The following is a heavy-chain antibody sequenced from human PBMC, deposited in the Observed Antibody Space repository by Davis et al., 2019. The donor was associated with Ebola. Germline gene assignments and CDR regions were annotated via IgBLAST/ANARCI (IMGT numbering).Heavy chain of an antibody. CDR1: GFTFSSYS. CDR3: TTKPYYDFWSGYYSY. Sequence: GGSLRLSCAASGFTFSSYSMNWVRQAPGKGLEWVSSISSSSSYIYYADSVKGRFTISRDNAKNSLYLQMNSLKTEDTAVYYCTTKPYYDFWSGYYSYWGQGTLVTVSS. D-gene: IGHD3-3*01. V-gene: IGHV3-21*03. CDR2: ISSSSSYI. J-gene: IGHJ4*02.